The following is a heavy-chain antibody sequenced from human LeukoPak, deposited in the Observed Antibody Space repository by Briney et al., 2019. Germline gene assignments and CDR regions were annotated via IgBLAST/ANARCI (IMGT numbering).Heavy chain of an antibody. CDR2: IYYSGST. J-gene: IGHJ3*01. Sequence: SETLSLNCTVSGGSISSGDYYWSWIRQPPGKGLEWIGYIYYSGSTYYNPSLRSRVTISLDTSKNQFSLKLSSVTAADTAVYYCARGAGAFNAFDVWGQGTMVTVSS. CDR1: GGSISSGDYY. V-gene: IGHV4-30-4*02. CDR3: ARGAGAFNAFDV. D-gene: IGHD1-26*01.